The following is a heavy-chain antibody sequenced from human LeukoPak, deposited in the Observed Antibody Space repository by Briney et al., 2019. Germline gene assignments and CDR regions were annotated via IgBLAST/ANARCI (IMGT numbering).Heavy chain of an antibody. Sequence: SETLSLTCTVSGGSISSYYWSWIRQPPGKGLEWIGYIYYSGSTNYNPSLKSRVTISVDTSKNQFSLKLSSVTAADTAVYYCARRAAAARRPPGYYYYYMDVWGKGTTVTVSS. CDR3: ARRAAAARRPPGYYYYYMDV. V-gene: IGHV4-59*01. J-gene: IGHJ6*03. D-gene: IGHD6-6*01. CDR2: IYYSGST. CDR1: GGSISSYY.